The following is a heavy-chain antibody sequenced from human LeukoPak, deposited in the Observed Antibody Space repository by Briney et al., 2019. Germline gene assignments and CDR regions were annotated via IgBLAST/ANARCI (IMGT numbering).Heavy chain of an antibody. CDR3: AKDGTGGLMGAFDY. CDR2: INSDGSST. V-gene: IGHV3-74*01. D-gene: IGHD1-14*01. Sequence: GGSLRLSCAASGFTFSSYWMHWVRQAPGKGLVWVSRINSDGSSTSYADSVKGRFTISRDNSKNTLYLQMNSLRAEDTAVYYCAKDGTGGLMGAFDYWGQGTLVTVSS. J-gene: IGHJ4*02. CDR1: GFTFSSYW.